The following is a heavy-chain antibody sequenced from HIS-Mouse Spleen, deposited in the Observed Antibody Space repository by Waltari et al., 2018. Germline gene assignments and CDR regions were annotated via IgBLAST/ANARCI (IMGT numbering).Heavy chain of an antibody. CDR1: GGSISSSRYY. CDR3: AREIPYSSSWYDWYFDL. D-gene: IGHD6-13*01. J-gene: IGHJ2*01. CDR2: IYYSGST. V-gene: IGHV4-39*07. Sequence: QLQLQESGPGLVKPSETLSLTCTFPGGSISSSRYYWGWIRQPPGKGPEWIGGIYYSGSTYYNPSLKSRVTISVDTSKNQFSLKLSSVTAADTAVYYCAREIPYSSSWYDWYFDLWGRGTLVTVSS.